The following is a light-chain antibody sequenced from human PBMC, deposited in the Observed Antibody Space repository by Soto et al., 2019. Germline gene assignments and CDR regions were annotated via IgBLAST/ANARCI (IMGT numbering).Light chain of an antibody. V-gene: IGLV2-14*03. CDR3: SSFTSNRIYV. CDR1: HNDIGTYDY. Sequence: QSALTQPTSVSGSPGQSITISCTGNHNDIGTYDYVSWYQQHPGRAPRLLIHGVTTRPSGISGRFSASKSGLTASLTISGLQPEDEADYYSSSFTSNRIYVFGPGTKLTVL. CDR2: GVT. J-gene: IGLJ1*01.